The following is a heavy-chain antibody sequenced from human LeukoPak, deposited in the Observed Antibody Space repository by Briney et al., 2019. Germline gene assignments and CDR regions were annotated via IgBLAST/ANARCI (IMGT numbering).Heavy chain of an antibody. D-gene: IGHD6-6*01. J-gene: IGHJ5*02. CDR3: AKDYGSSSTNWFDP. CDR1: GFTFSSYS. V-gene: IGHV3-23*01. CDR2: ISGGGGST. Sequence: GGSLRLSCAASGFTFSSYSMSWVRQAPGKGLEWVSAISGGGGSTYYADSVKGRFTISRDNSKNTLYLQMNSLRAEDTAVYYCAKDYGSSSTNWFDPWGQGTLVTVSS.